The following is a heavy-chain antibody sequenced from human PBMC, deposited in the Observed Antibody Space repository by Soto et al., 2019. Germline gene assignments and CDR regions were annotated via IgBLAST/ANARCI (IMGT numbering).Heavy chain of an antibody. CDR1: GFTFSSYG. Sequence: GSLRLSCAASGFTFSSYGMHWVRQAPGKGLEWVAVISYDGSNKYYADSVKGRFTISRDNSKNTLYLQMNSLRAEDTAVYYCAKDYYDSSGYCDYWGQGTLVTVSS. V-gene: IGHV3-30*18. J-gene: IGHJ4*02. D-gene: IGHD3-22*01. CDR3: AKDYYDSSGYCDY. CDR2: ISYDGSNK.